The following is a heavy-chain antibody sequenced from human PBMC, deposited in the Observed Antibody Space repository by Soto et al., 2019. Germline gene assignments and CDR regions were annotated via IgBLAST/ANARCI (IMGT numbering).Heavy chain of an antibody. J-gene: IGHJ6*02. CDR3: AKNVWGITIFGGMDV. D-gene: IGHD3-9*01. Sequence: EVQLLESGGGLVQPGGSLRLSCAASGFTFSSYAMRWVRQAPGKGLEWVSAISGGTGSTYYADSVKGRFTISRDNSKNMLFLQMSSLRAEDTAVYYCAKNVWGITIFGGMDVWGQGTTVTVSS. CDR2: ISGGTGST. V-gene: IGHV3-23*01. CDR1: GFTFSSYA.